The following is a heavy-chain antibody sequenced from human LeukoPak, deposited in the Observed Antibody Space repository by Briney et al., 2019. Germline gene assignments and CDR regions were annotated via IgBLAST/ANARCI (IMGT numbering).Heavy chain of an antibody. Sequence: ASVKVSCKASGYTFTSYYIHWVRQAPGQGLEWMGWISAYNGNTNYAQKFQGRVTMTRDTSISTAYMELSRLRSDDTAVYYCARDRPYSSSWYSWFDPWGQGTLVTVSS. CDR2: ISAYNGNT. CDR1: GYTFTSYY. D-gene: IGHD6-13*01. J-gene: IGHJ5*02. V-gene: IGHV1-2*02. CDR3: ARDRPYSSSWYSWFDP.